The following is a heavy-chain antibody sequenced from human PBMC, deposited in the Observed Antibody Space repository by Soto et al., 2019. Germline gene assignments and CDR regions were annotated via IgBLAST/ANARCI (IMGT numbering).Heavy chain of an antibody. V-gene: IGHV4-59*12. CDR2: IYYSGST. J-gene: IGHJ4*02. CDR1: GGSISTYY. CDR3: ARVVPAAKILQGDKNYGDYIDY. Sequence: PSETLSLTCTVSGGSISTYYWSWIRQPPGKGLEWIGYIYYSGSTNYNPSHKSRVTISVDTSKNQFSLKLSSVTAADTAVYYCARVVPAAKILQGDKNYGDYIDYWGQGTLVTVSS. D-gene: IGHD2-2*01.